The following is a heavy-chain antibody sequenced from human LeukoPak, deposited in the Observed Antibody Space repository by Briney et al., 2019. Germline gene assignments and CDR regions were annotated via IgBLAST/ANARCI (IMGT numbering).Heavy chain of an antibody. V-gene: IGHV4-34*01. CDR3: ARHDYYYDSSGYPADPYYFDY. D-gene: IGHD3-22*01. CDR1: GGSFSGYY. CDR2: INHSGST. Sequence: SETLSLTCAVYGGSFSGYYWSWIRQPTGKGLEWIGEINHSGSTNYNPSLKSRVTISVDTSKNQFSLKLSSVTAADTAVYYCARHDYYYDSSGYPADPYYFDYWGQGTLVTVSS. J-gene: IGHJ4*02.